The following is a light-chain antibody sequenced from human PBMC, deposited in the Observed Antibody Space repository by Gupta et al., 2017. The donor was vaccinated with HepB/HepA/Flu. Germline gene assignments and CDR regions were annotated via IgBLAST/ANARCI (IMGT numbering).Light chain of an antibody. CDR1: QSISSSY. CDR3: HQYGTSPWT. Sequence: EIVLTQSPGTRSLSPGERATLSCRTSQSISSSYLAWYQQKPGQPPRLLIYGASSRAAGVPDRFSGSGSGRDFSLTISRLEPEDFAVYFCHQYGTSPWTFGQGTKVEI. CDR2: GAS. V-gene: IGKV3-20*01. J-gene: IGKJ1*01.